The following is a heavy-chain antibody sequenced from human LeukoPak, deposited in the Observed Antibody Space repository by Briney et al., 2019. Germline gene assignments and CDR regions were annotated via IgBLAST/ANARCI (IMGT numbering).Heavy chain of an antibody. Sequence: ASVKVSCKASGYTFTGYYMHWVRQAPGQGLEWMGWVNPNSGGTNYAQKFQGRVTMTRDTSISTAYMELSRLRSDDTAVYYCARDRPTAYYYDSSGYYRWFDHWGQGTLVTVSS. J-gene: IGHJ5*02. CDR1: GYTFTGYY. CDR3: ARDRPTAYYYDSSGYYRWFDH. V-gene: IGHV1-2*02. CDR2: VNPNSGGT. D-gene: IGHD3-22*01.